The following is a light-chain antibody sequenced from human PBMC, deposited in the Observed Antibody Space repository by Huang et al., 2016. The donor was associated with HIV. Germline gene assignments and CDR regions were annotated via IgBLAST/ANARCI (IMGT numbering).Light chain of an antibody. CDR3: QQSYSPRT. CDR1: QSISNY. Sequence: DIQMTQSPSSLSASVGDRVTITCRARQSISNYLNWYQQKPGKAPKLLIYAASSLQSGFPSRFSGSGSGTDFTLTISSLQPEDSAAYYCQQSYSPRTFGPGTKVDIK. J-gene: IGKJ3*01. V-gene: IGKV1-39*01. CDR2: AAS.